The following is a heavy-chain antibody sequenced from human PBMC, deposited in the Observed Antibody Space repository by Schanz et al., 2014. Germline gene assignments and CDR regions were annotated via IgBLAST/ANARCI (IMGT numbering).Heavy chain of an antibody. CDR3: ARVDSGYDSHLYYYYYYMDV. CDR1: GGTFSSDT. CDR2: IVPIAGIT. V-gene: IGHV1-69*02. D-gene: IGHD5-12*01. J-gene: IGHJ6*03. Sequence: QVQLVQSEAEVKKPGSSVKVSCKASGGTFSSDTFSWVRQAPGQGLEWMGRIVPIAGITNYAQRFQGRVTITADKSSDTAYMELSSLRSEDTAVYYCARVDSGYDSHLYYYYYYMDVWGKGTTVTVSS.